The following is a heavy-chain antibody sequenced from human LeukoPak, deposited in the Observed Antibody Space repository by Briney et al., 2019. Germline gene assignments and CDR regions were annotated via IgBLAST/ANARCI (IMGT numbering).Heavy chain of an antibody. J-gene: IGHJ3*02. D-gene: IGHD4-17*01. Sequence: SVKVSCKASGGTFSSYAISWVRQAPGQGLEWMGRIIPIFGTANYAQKFQGRVTITTDESTSTAYMELSSLRSEDTAVYYCARDPYGDYGYDAFDIWGQGTMVTVSS. CDR3: ARDPYGDYGYDAFDI. V-gene: IGHV1-69*05. CDR2: IIPIFGTA. CDR1: GGTFSSYA.